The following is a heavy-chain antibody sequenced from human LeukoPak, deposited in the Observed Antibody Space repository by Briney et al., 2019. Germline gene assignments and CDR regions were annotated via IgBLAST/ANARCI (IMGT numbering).Heavy chain of an antibody. CDR3: ARGITYYYDSSGYYYYYYYGMDA. Sequence: KASETLSLTCTVSGGSISSGDYYWSWIRQPPGKGLEWIGYIYYSGSTYYNPSLKSRVTISVDTSKNQFSLKLSSVTAADTAVYYCARGITYYYDSSGYYYYYYYGMDAWGQGTTVTVSS. J-gene: IGHJ6*02. V-gene: IGHV4-30-4*01. D-gene: IGHD3-22*01. CDR1: GGSISSGDYY. CDR2: IYYSGST.